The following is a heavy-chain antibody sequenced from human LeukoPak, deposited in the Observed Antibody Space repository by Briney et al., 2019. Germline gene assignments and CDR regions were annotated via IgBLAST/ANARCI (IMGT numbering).Heavy chain of an antibody. CDR3: ARAARSGWSTYNWFDP. V-gene: IGHV1-69*05. J-gene: IGHJ5*02. D-gene: IGHD6-19*01. CDR1: GGTFSSYA. CDR2: IIPIFGTA. Sequence: SVKVSCKASGGTFSSYAISWVRQAPGQGLEWMGRIIPIFGTANYAQKFQGRVTITTGESTSTAYMELSSLRSEDTAVYYCARAARSGWSTYNWFDPWGQGTLVTVSS.